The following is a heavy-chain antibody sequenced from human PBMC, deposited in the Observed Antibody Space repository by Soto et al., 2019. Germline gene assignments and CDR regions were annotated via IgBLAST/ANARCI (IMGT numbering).Heavy chain of an antibody. CDR2: ISSSGSTI. V-gene: IGHV3-11*01. D-gene: IGHD3-10*01. J-gene: IGHJ4*02. CDR1: GFTFSDYY. CDR3: ASITMAIRYDY. Sequence: GGSLRLSCAASGFTFSDYYMSWIRQAPGKGLEWVSYISSSGSTIYYADSVKGRFTISRDNAKNSLYLQMNSLRAEDTAVYYCASITMAIRYDYWGQGTLVTVSS.